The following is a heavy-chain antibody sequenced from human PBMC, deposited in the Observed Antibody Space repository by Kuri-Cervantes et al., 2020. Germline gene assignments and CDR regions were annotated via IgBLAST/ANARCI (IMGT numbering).Heavy chain of an antibody. V-gene: IGHV3-23*01. CDR3: AKLGDFVDY. Sequence: GESLKISCAASGFTFSSYSMNWVRQAPGKGLEWVSSISGGGGSRTYADSVKGRFTISRDNSKSTLYLQMNSLGAEDTALYYRAKLGDFVDYWGQGTLVTVSS. CDR1: GFTFSSYS. CDR2: ISGGGGSR. D-gene: IGHD3-16*01. J-gene: IGHJ4*02.